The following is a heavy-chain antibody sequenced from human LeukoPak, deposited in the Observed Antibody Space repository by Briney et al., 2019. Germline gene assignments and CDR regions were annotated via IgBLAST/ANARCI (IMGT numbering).Heavy chain of an antibody. CDR1: GFIFSSYA. V-gene: IGHV3-30*04. D-gene: IGHD3-10*01. CDR2: ISYDGSNK. Sequence: PGGSLRLSCAASGFIFSSYAMHWVRQAPGKGLEWVAVISYDGSNKYYADSVKGRFTISRDNSKNTLCLQMNSLRAEDTAVYYCAKVGITMVRGVVRGMDVWGQGTTVTVSS. J-gene: IGHJ6*02. CDR3: AKVGITMVRGVVRGMDV.